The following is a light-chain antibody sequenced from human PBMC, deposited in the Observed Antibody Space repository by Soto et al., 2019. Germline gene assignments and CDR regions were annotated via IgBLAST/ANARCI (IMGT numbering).Light chain of an antibody. V-gene: IGLV4-60*02. CDR3: ETWDSISGV. Sequence: QPVLTQSSSASASLGSSVKLTCTLSSGHSSYIIAWHQQQPGKAPRYLMKLEGSGSYNKGSGVPDRFSGSSSGADRYLTISNLQFEDEADYYCETWDSISGVFGGGTKLTVL. CDR2: LEGSGSY. J-gene: IGLJ2*01. CDR1: SGHSSYI.